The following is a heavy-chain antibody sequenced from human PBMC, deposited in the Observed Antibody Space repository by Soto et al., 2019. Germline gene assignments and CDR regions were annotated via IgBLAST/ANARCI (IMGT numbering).Heavy chain of an antibody. D-gene: IGHD3-22*01. Sequence: QVQLQESGPGLVTPSQTLSLTCTVSGGSIRSGGYYWSWIRQNPGKGLEGIGYIYYSGSTYYNPSLKSRVTISVDTARNQFALKLSSVTAADTAVYYCSRDGGYYHDSSGQPAGMDVWGQGTTGIVSS. J-gene: IGHJ6*02. CDR3: SRDGGYYHDSSGQPAGMDV. V-gene: IGHV4-31*03. CDR2: IYYSGST. CDR1: GGSIRSGGYY.